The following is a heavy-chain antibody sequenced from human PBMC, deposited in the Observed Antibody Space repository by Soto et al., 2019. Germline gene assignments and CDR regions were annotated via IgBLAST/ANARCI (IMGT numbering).Heavy chain of an antibody. CDR2: ISSSSSTI. Sequence: EVQLVESGGGLVQPGGSLRLSCAASGFTFSSYSMNWVRQAPGKGLEWVSYISSSSSTIYYADSVKGRFTISRDNAKNSLYLQMNSLRDEDTAVYYCACGYSYVGGAGYWGQGTLVTVSS. CDR3: ACGYSYVGGAGY. CDR1: GFTFSSYS. D-gene: IGHD5-18*01. J-gene: IGHJ4*02. V-gene: IGHV3-48*02.